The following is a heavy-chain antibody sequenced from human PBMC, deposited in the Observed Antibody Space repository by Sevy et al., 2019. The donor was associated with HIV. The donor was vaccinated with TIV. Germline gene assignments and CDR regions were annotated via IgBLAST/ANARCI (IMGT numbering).Heavy chain of an antibody. CDR1: GFTFNSYA. J-gene: IGHJ4*02. D-gene: IGHD1-7*01. CDR3: AKTMRDTLSGTCFDY. CDR2: ISSNGAST. Sequence: GGSLRLSCTASGFTFNSYAMSWVRQAPGKGLEWVSTISSNGASTYYAASVKGRFTISRDGSKNTLFLQMSTLRVEDTAIYYCAKTMRDTLSGTCFDYWGQRTLVTVSS. V-gene: IGHV3-23*01.